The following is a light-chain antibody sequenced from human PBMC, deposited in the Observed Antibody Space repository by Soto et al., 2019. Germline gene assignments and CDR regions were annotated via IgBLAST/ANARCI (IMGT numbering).Light chain of an antibody. Sequence: EIVLTQSPGTLSLSPGERATLSCRASQSVGSSYLAWYQHKPGQAPRLLIHGGSSRATGVTDRFSGSGSGTDFTLTISRLEPEDFSVYYCQQYGTSPLTFGQGTRLDIE. CDR3: QQYGTSPLT. CDR1: QSVGSSY. J-gene: IGKJ5*01. CDR2: GGS. V-gene: IGKV3-20*01.